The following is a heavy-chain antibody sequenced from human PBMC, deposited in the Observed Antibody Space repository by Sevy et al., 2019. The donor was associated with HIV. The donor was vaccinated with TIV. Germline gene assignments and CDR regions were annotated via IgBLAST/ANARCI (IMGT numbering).Heavy chain of an antibody. CDR1: GFIFSSNA. Sequence: GGSLRLSCAASGFIFSSNAMNWVRQAPGKGLEWVAIISYDGSNKQYEDSVKGRFTISRDNSKNTLYLQMNSLRVEDTAVYYCARLAPGVVPKFIYYFDYWGQGTLVTVSS. J-gene: IGHJ4*02. D-gene: IGHD3-3*01. V-gene: IGHV3-30*04. CDR2: ISYDGSNK. CDR3: ARLAPGVVPKFIYYFDY.